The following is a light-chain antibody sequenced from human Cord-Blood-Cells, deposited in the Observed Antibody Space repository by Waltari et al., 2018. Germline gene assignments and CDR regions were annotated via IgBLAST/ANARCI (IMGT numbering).Light chain of an antibody. CDR3: QQRSNWPLT. CDR2: DVS. J-gene: IGKJ5*01. V-gene: IGKV3-11*01. Sequence: EIVLTQSPATLSLSPGDRAPLSCRASQSVSSYLAWYQQKPGQAPRLLIYDVSNRATGIPARFSGSGSGTDFTLTISSLEPEDFAVYYCQQRSNWPLTFGQGTRLEIK. CDR1: QSVSSY.